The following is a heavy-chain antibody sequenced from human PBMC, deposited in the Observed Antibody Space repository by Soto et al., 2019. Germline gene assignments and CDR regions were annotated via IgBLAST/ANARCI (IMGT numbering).Heavy chain of an antibody. J-gene: IGHJ6*02. D-gene: IGHD3-3*01. CDR3: ATSTIFGVVEYYYYYGMDV. V-gene: IGHV4-59*01. CDR2: IYYSGST. Sequence: PSETLSLTCTVSGGSISSYYWSWIRQPPGKGLEWIGYIYYSGSTNYNPSLKSRVTISVDTSKNQFSLKLISVTAEDTAVYYCATSTIFGVVEYYYYYGMDVWGQGTTVTVSS. CDR1: GGSISSYY.